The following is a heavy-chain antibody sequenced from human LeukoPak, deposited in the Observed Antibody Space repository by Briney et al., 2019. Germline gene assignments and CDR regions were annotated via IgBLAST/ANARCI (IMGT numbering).Heavy chain of an antibody. Sequence: PGGSLRLSCAASGFTFSSYGMHWVRQAPGKGLEWVAFIRYDGSNKYYADSVKGRFTISRDNSKNTLYLQMNSLRAEDTAVYYCAREGEVVPAAIIAGDNWFDPWGQGTLVTVSS. CDR1: GFTFSSYG. J-gene: IGHJ5*02. CDR2: IRYDGSNK. V-gene: IGHV3-30*02. CDR3: AREGEVVPAAIIAGDNWFDP. D-gene: IGHD2-2*02.